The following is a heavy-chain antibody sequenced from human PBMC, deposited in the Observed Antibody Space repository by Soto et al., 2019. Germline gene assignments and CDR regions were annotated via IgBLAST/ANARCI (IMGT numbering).Heavy chain of an antibody. CDR3: ARASHPAYYDLLWGNNWFDP. CDR2: INPSGGST. D-gene: IGHD3-22*01. CDR1: GYTFTSYY. Sequence: ASVKVSCKASGYTFTSYYMHWVRQAPGQGLEWMGIINPSGGSTSYAQKFQGRVTMTRDTSTSTVYMELSSLRSEDTAVYYCARASHPAYYDLLWGNNWFDPWGQGTLVTVSS. V-gene: IGHV1-46*01. J-gene: IGHJ5*02.